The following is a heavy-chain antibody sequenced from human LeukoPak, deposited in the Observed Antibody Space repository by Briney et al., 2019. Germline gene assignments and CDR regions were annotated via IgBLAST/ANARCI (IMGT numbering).Heavy chain of an antibody. D-gene: IGHD6-13*01. Sequence: ASVKVSCKASGYTFTSYGISWVRQAPGQGLEWMGWISAYNGNTNYAQKLQGRVTMTTDTSTSTAYMELRSLRSDDTAVYYCARDDSSSWKSKTDYWGQGTLVTVSS. CDR1: GYTFTSYG. J-gene: IGHJ4*02. V-gene: IGHV1-18*01. CDR2: ISAYNGNT. CDR3: ARDDSSSWKSKTDY.